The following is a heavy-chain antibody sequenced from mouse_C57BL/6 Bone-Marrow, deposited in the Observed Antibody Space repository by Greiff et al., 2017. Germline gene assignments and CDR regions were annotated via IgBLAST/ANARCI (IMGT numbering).Heavy chain of an antibody. CDR2: ISSGGSYN. J-gene: IGHJ3*01. V-gene: IGHV5-6*02. Sequence: EVKLVESGGDLVKPGGSLKLSCAASGFTFSSYGMSWVRQTPDKRLEWVATISSGGSYNYYPDSVKGRFTISRDNAKNTLYLQMSSLKSEDTAMYYCARRGITPFAYWGQGTLVTVSA. CDR3: ARRGITPFAY. D-gene: IGHD2-4*01. CDR1: GFTFSSYG.